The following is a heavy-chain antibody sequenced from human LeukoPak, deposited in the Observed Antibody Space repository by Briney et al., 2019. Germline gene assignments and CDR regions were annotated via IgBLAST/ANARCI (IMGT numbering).Heavy chain of an antibody. D-gene: IGHD5-18*01. V-gene: IGHV1-18*01. CDR3: ARVKQLWSKPYYYYYGMDV. CDR2: ISAYNGNT. J-gene: IGHJ6*02. Sequence: ASVKVSCKASGYTFTSYGISWVRQAPGQGLEWMGWISAYNGNTNYAQKLQGRVTMTTDTSTSTAYMELRSLRSDDTAVYCCARVKQLWSKPYYYYYGMDVWGQGTTVTVSS. CDR1: GYTFTSYG.